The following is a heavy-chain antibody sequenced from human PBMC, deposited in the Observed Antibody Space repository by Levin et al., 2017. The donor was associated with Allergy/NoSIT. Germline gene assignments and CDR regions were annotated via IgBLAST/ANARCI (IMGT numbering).Heavy chain of an antibody. D-gene: IGHD4/OR15-4a*01. J-gene: IGHJ5*02. CDR1: GFTFSNYG. Sequence: GGSLRLSCAASGFTFSNYGMTWVRQAPGKGLEWVSAISESGDKTFYADFVEGRFIISRDNSKNTLYLQMSNLGGDDTAIYYCASHYGASPVNWLDPWGQGPLLTVSS. CDR3: ASHYGASPVNWLDP. V-gene: IGHV3-23*01. CDR2: ISESGDKT.